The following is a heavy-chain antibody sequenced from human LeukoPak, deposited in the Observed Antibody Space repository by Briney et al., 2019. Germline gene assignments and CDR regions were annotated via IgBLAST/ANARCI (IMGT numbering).Heavy chain of an antibody. J-gene: IGHJ4*02. V-gene: IGHV3-21*01. CDR3: ARDYIAYDPLDY. CDR1: GFAFSSYD. D-gene: IGHD3-3*01. Sequence: PGGSLRLSCAASGFAFSSYDMNWVRQAPGKGLEWVSSISSRSTSIYYADSVKGRFSISRDNAKNSLYLQMNSLRAEDTAVYWCARDYIAYDPLDYWGQGTLVTVSS. CDR2: ISSRSTSI.